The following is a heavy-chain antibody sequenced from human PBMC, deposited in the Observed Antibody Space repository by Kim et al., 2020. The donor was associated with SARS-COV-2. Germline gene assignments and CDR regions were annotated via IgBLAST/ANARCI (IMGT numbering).Heavy chain of an antibody. CDR2: IYYSGST. CDR1: GGSISSGGYY. V-gene: IGHV4-31*03. CDR3: ARVSFSPWMIVEYYFDY. J-gene: IGHJ4*02. Sequence: SETLSLTCTVSGGSISSGGYYWSWIRQHPGKGLEWIGYIYYSGSTYYNPSLKRRVTISVDTSKNQFSLKLSSVTAADTAVYYCARVSFSPWMIVEYYFDYWGQGTLVTVSS. D-gene: IGHD3-22*01.